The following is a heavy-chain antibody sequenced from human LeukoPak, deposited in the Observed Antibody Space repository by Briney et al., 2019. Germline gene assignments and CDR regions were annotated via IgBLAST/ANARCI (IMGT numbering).Heavy chain of an antibody. CDR2: IWYDGSNK. CDR3: ARARPYSSGWGYYYYGMDV. Sequence: GGSLRLSCAASGFTFSSYGMHWVRQAPGKGLEWVAVIWYDGSNKYYADSVKGRFTISRDNSKNTLYLQMNSLRAEDTAVCYCARARPYSSGWGYYYYGMDVWGQGTTVTVSS. J-gene: IGHJ6*02. CDR1: GFTFSSYG. V-gene: IGHV3-33*01. D-gene: IGHD6-19*01.